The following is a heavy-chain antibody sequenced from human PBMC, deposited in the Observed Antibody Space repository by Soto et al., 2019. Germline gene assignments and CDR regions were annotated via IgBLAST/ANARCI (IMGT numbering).Heavy chain of an antibody. J-gene: IGHJ6*02. CDR2: VIPIFGTP. CDR1: GGTFSTYA. D-gene: IGHD2-15*01. Sequence: QVQLVQSGAEVKKPGSSVKVSCKAPGGTFSTYAISWVRQAPGQGLEWMGGVIPIFGTPKYAQKFQGRVTINADESTSTGYMALRSLRSEDTAVYYCARSQGGSSSLDIYYYYYSGVDVWGQGTTVTVSS. V-gene: IGHV1-69*01. CDR3: ARSQGGSSSLDIYYYYYSGVDV.